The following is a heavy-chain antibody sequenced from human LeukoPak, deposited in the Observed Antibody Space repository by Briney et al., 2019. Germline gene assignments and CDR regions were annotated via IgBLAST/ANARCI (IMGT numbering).Heavy chain of an antibody. CDR1: GGSFSGYY. CDR2: INHSGST. CDR3: FGQRDSCSGGSCYRDKNNWFDP. V-gene: IGHV4-34*01. J-gene: IGHJ5*02. Sequence: SETLSLTCAVYGGSFSGYYWSWIRQPPGKGLEWIGEINHSGSTNYNPSLKSRVTISVDTSKNQFSLKLSSVTAADTAVYYCFGQRDSCSGGSCYRDKNNWFDPWGQGTLVTVSS. D-gene: IGHD2-15*01.